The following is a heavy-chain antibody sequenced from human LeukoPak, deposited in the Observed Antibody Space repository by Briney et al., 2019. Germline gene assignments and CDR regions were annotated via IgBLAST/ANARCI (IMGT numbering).Heavy chain of an antibody. J-gene: IGHJ5*02. D-gene: IGHD6-6*01. CDR3: ASSLFVNRYSSSRTPHRQYNWFDP. Sequence: KPSETLSLTCTVSGYSISSGYYWGWIRQPPGKGLEWIGSIYHSGSTYYNPSLKSRVTISVDKSKNQFSLKLSSVTAADTAVYYCASSLFVNRYSSSRTPHRQYNWFDPWGQGTLVTVSS. CDR2: IYHSGST. V-gene: IGHV4-38-2*02. CDR1: GYSISSGYY.